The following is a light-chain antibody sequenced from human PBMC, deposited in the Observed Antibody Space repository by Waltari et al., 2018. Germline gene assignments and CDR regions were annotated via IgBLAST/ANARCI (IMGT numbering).Light chain of an antibody. Sequence: DIVLTHSPDSLSVSLGERATINCKSSQSVLYSSRDKNSLTWYQQKPGQPPKLLISWASARESGVPDRFSGSGSGTDFTLTISSLQPDDFATYYCQQYNIYWTFGQGTKVEIK. J-gene: IGKJ1*01. CDR2: WAS. CDR3: QQYNIYWT. V-gene: IGKV4-1*01. CDR1: QSVLYSSRDKNS.